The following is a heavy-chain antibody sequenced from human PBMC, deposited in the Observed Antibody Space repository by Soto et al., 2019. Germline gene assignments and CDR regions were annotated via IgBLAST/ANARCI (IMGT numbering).Heavy chain of an antibody. CDR1: DYPLTEFP. J-gene: IGHJ6*03. Sequence: GASVKVSGRFPDYPLTEFPMHWVRQAPEKGLEWMGGFDPEDGETIYAQKFQGRVTMTEDTSTDTAYMELSSLRSEDTAVYYCATVNKSEQLALFYYIDVWGKGTTVTVSS. CDR3: ATVNKSEQLALFYYIDV. V-gene: IGHV1-24*01. CDR2: FDPEDGET. D-gene: IGHD6-13*01.